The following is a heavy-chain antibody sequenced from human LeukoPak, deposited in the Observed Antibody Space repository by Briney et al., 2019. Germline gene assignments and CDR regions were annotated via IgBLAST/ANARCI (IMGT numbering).Heavy chain of an antibody. Sequence: PGGSQTLSCVVSGFTFSSTGMSWVRQAPGQGLEWVSGISNGYSTYYADSVKGRFTISRDNSKNTLFLQMNSLRAEDTAVYYCARDGKGLAYYFDYWGQGTLVTVSS. D-gene: IGHD6-19*01. CDR2: ISNGYST. V-gene: IGHV3-23*01. CDR3: ARDGKGLAYYFDY. J-gene: IGHJ4*02. CDR1: GFTFSSTG.